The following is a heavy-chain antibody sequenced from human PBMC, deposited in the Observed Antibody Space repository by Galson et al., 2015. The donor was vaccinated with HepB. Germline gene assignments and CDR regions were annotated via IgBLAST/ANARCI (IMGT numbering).Heavy chain of an antibody. J-gene: IGHJ4*02. CDR3: ASGAVAGTPFDY. CDR1: GFTFSSYS. V-gene: IGHV3-21*01. Sequence: SLRLSCAASGFTFSSYSMNWVRQAPGKGLEWVSSISSSSSYIYYADSVKGRFTISRDNAKNSLYLQMNSLRAEDTAVYYCASGAVAGTPFDYWGQGTLVTVSS. CDR2: ISSSSSYI. D-gene: IGHD6-19*01.